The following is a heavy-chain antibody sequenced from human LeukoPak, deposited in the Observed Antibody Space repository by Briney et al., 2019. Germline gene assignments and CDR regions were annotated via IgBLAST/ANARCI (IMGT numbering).Heavy chain of an antibody. V-gene: IGHV1-46*01. CDR2: INPSGGST. CDR1: GYTFTSYY. J-gene: IGHJ4*02. D-gene: IGHD3-22*01. CDR3: ARDEYYDSSGYYYGDGAFDY. Sequence: ASVTVSCKASGYTFTSYYMHWVRQAPGQGLEWMGIINPSGGSTSYAQKFQGRVTMTRDMSTSTVYMELSSLRSEDTAVYYCARDEYYDSSGYYYGDGAFDYWGQGTLVTVSS.